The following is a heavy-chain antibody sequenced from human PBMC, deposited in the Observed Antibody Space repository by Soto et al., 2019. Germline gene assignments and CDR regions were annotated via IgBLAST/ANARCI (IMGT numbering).Heavy chain of an antibody. CDR2: MNPNSGNT. Sequence: ASVKVSCKASGYTFTSYDINWVRQATGQGLEWMGWMNPNSGNTGYAQKCQGRVTMTRNTSISTAYMELSSLRSEDTAVYYCARARDYYGSGSYYRALDFDYWGQGTLVTVSS. D-gene: IGHD3-10*01. V-gene: IGHV1-8*01. J-gene: IGHJ4*02. CDR1: GYTFTSYD. CDR3: ARARDYYGSGSYYRALDFDY.